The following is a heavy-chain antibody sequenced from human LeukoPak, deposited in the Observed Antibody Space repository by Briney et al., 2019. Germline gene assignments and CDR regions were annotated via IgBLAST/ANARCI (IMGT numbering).Heavy chain of an antibody. CDR2: ISAYNGNT. D-gene: IGHD3-10*01. CDR3: ARDKTPKRITMVRGVTPNWFDP. J-gene: IGHJ5*02. Sequence: ASVKVSCEASGYTFTSYGISWVRQAPGQGLEWMGWISAYNGNTNYAQKLQGRVTMTTDTSTSTAYMELRSLRSDDTAVYYCARDKTPKRITMVRGVTPNWFDPWGQGTLVTVSS. CDR1: GYTFTSYG. V-gene: IGHV1-18*01.